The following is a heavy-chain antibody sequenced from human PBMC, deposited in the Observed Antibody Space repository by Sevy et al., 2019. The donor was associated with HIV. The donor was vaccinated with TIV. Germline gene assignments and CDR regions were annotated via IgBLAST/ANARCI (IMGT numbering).Heavy chain of an antibody. CDR2: IIPIFGTA. CDR1: GGTFSSYA. CDR3: ARSIAAAGTMYIWFDP. D-gene: IGHD6-13*01. V-gene: IGHV1-69*06. J-gene: IGHJ5*02. Sequence: ASLKVSCKASGGTFSSYAISWVRQAPGQGLEWMGGIIPIFGTANYAQKFQGRVTITADKSTSTAYMELSSLRSEDTAVYYCARSIAAAGTMYIWFDPWGQGTLVTVSS.